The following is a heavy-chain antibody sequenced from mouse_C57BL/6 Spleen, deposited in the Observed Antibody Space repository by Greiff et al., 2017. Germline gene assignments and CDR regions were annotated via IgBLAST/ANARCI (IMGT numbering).Heavy chain of an antibody. D-gene: IGHD2-4*01. J-gene: IGHJ3*01. CDR2: ISYDGSN. Sequence: VQLKESGPGLVKPSQSLSLTCSVTGYSITSGYYWNWIRQFPGNKLEWMGYISYDGSNNYNPSLKNRISITRDTSKNQFFLKLNSVTTEDTAAYYCASSYYDYGPLAYWGQGTLVTVSA. CDR3: ASSYYDYGPLAY. CDR1: GYSITSGYY. V-gene: IGHV3-6*01.